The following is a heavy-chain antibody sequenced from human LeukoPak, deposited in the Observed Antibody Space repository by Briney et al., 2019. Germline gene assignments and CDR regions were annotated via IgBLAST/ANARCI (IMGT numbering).Heavy chain of an antibody. CDR3: ARDLSIVVVPAASFDY. CDR2: ISSSSSYI. Sequence: PGGSLRLSCAASGFTFSSYSMNWVRQAPGKGLEWVSSISSSSSYIYYADSVKGRFTISRDNAKNSLYLQMNSLRAEDTAVYYCARDLSIVVVPAASFDYWGQGTLATVSS. J-gene: IGHJ4*02. D-gene: IGHD2-2*01. V-gene: IGHV3-21*01. CDR1: GFTFSSYS.